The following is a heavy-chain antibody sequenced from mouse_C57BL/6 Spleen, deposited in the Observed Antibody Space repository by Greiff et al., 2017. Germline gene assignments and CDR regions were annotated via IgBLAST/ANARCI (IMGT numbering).Heavy chain of an antibody. J-gene: IGHJ1*03. V-gene: IGHV1-5*01. CDR1: GYTFTSYW. Sequence: EVQLQQSGTVLARPGASVKMSCKTSGYTFTSYWMHWVKQRPGQGLEWIGAIYPGNSDTSYNQKFKGKAKLTAVTSASTAYMELSSLTNEDSAVYYGTRRYYGSPWYFDVWGTGTTVTVSS. CDR3: TRRYYGSPWYFDV. CDR2: IYPGNSDT. D-gene: IGHD1-1*01.